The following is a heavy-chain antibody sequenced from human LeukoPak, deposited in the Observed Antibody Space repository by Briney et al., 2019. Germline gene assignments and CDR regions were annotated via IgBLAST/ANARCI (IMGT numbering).Heavy chain of an antibody. Sequence: ASVKVSCKASGYTFTGYNMHRVRQAPGQGLEWMGWITPYSGGTHSAQQVHGKVTLTRDTSISTAYMELARLRSDDTAVYYCGRWMAHGGSYSLAFDIWGQGTMVTVSS. CDR3: GRWMAHGGSYSLAFDI. CDR1: GYTFTGYN. CDR2: ITPYSGGT. D-gene: IGHD1-26*01. V-gene: IGHV1-2*02. J-gene: IGHJ3*02.